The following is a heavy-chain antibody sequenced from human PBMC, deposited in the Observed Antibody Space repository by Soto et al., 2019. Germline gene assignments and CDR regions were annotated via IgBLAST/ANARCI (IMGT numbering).Heavy chain of an antibody. CDR2: ISGSGGST. Sequence: SLRPSSAAYGFTFSSYAMSWVRQAPGKGLEWVSAISGSGGSTYYADSVKGRFTISRDNSKNTLYLQMNILRAEDTAVYYCAKESGGIAAAGNFDYWGQGTLVTVSS. J-gene: IGHJ4*02. CDR1: GFTFSSYA. D-gene: IGHD6-13*01. CDR3: AKESGGIAAAGNFDY. V-gene: IGHV3-23*01.